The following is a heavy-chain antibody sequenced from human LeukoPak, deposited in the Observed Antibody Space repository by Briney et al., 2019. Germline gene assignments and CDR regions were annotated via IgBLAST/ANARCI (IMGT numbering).Heavy chain of an antibody. CDR3: ASGGNVVGATQDY. Sequence: GGSLRLSCAASGFTFSSYAMHWVRQAPGKGLEWVAVISYDGSNKYYADSVKGRFTISRDNSKNTLYLQMNSLRAEDTAVYYCASGGNVVGATQDYWGQGTLVTVSS. D-gene: IGHD1-26*01. V-gene: IGHV3-30*04. CDR1: GFTFSSYA. CDR2: ISYDGSNK. J-gene: IGHJ4*02.